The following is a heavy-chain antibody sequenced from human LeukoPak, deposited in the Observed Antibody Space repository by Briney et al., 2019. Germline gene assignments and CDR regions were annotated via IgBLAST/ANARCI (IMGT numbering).Heavy chain of an antibody. D-gene: IGHD6-19*01. CDR1: GGSISSSSYY. CDR2: IYYSGST. CDR3: ARFSRIAVAGWYFDL. V-gene: IGHV4-39*07. Sequence: SETLSLTCTVSGGSISSSSYYWGWIRQPPGKGLEWIGSIYYSGSTYYNPSLKSRVTISVDTSKNQFSLKLSSVTAADTAVYYCARFSRIAVAGWYFDLWGRGTLVTVSS. J-gene: IGHJ2*01.